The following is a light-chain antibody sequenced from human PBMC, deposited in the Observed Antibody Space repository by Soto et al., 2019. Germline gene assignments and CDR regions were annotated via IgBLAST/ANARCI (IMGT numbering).Light chain of an antibody. CDR1: SSNIGGNP. CDR3: GSWDSSLSAYV. V-gene: IGLV1-51*01. CDR2: DDN. J-gene: IGLJ1*01. Sequence: QSVLTEPPSVSAAPGQKINISCSGSSSNIGGNPVSWYQQLPGTAPKLLIYDDNKRPSGIPDRFSGSKSGTSATLGITGFQTGDEADYYCGSWDSSLSAYVFGTGTKVTVL.